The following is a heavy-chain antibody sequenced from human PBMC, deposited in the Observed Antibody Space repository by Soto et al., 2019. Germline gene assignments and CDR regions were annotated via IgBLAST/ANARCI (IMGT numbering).Heavy chain of an antibody. CDR3: ARDHVDTAMVGGMDV. CDR1: GGSISSYY. V-gene: IGHV4-59*01. CDR2: IYYSGST. J-gene: IGHJ6*02. D-gene: IGHD5-18*01. Sequence: SETLSLTCTVSGGSISSYYWSWIRRPPGKGLEWIGYIYYSGSTNYNPSLKSRVTISVDTSKNQFSLKLSSVTAADTAVYYCARDHVDTAMVGGMDVWGQGTTVTVSS.